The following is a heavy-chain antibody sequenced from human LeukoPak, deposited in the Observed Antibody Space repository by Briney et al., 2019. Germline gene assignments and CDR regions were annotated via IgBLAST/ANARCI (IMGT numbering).Heavy chain of an antibody. CDR3: ASGYCSSTSCYRMDFYYYGMDV. Sequence: ASVKVSCKASGGTFSSYAISWVRQAPGQGLEWMGRIIPILGIANYAQKFQGGVTITADKSTSTAYMELSSLRSEDTAVYYCASGYCSSTSCYRMDFYYYGMDVWGQGTTVTVSS. J-gene: IGHJ6*02. D-gene: IGHD2-2*02. CDR1: GGTFSSYA. V-gene: IGHV1-69*04. CDR2: IIPILGIA.